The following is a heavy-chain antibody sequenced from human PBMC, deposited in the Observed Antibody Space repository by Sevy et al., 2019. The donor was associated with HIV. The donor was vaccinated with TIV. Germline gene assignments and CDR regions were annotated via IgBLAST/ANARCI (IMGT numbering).Heavy chain of an antibody. D-gene: IGHD3-16*01. Sequence: GALGPSWAASGFPLSSKWVDLGPQGPGEGLEGVAKIKADGSDKPHVDSVEGRFTISRDNAKNLLFLQMNSLRVEDTAVYYCAHETFGRFESWGQGTLVTVSS. J-gene: IGHJ4*02. CDR3: AHETFGRFES. CDR1: GFPLSSKW. CDR2: IKADGSDK. V-gene: IGHV3-7*01.